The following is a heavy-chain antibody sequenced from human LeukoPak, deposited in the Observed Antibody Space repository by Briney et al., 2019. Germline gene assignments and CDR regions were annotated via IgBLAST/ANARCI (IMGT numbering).Heavy chain of an antibody. V-gene: IGHV3-23*01. CDR2: ISGSGAST. J-gene: IGHJ4*02. Sequence: GGSLRLSCAASGFPVSSNYMNWVRQAPGKGLEWISGISGSGASTYYADSVKGRFTISRDDSRNTLYLQMNSLRGDDTAVYYCAKDVGKWESLHFFDYWGQGTLVTVSS. CDR1: GFPVSSNY. D-gene: IGHD1-26*01. CDR3: AKDVGKWESLHFFDY.